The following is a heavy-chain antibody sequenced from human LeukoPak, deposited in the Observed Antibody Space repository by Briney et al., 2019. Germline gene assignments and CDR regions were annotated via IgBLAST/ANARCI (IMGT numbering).Heavy chain of an antibody. J-gene: IGHJ5*02. CDR3: ARGQRVVVAVHEP. CDR2: IYYSGST. CDR1: GGSISSSSYY. D-gene: IGHD2-15*01. V-gene: IGHV4-39*01. Sequence: PSETLSLTCTVSGGSISSSSYYWGWIRQPPGKGLEWIGSIYYSGSTYYNPSLKSRVTISVDTSKNQFSLKLSSVTAADTAVYYCARGQRVVVAVHEPWGQGTLVTVSS.